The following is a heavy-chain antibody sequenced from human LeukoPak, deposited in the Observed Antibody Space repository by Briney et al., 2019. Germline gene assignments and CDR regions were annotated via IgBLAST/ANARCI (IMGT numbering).Heavy chain of an antibody. Sequence: ASVKVSCKASGYTFTGYYMHWVRQAPGQGLEWMGWINPNSGGTNYAQKFQGRVTMTRDTSISTAYMELSRLRSDDTAVYYCARGRGAAAMGDNWFDPWGQGTLVTVSS. D-gene: IGHD2-2*01. J-gene: IGHJ5*02. CDR2: INPNSGGT. CDR3: ARGRGAAAMGDNWFDP. V-gene: IGHV1-2*02. CDR1: GYTFTGYY.